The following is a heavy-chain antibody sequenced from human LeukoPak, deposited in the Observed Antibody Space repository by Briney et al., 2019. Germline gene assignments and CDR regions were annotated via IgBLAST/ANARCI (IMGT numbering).Heavy chain of an antibody. J-gene: IGHJ4*02. CDR2: ISGYNGNT. CDR3: AREGKMATIGGTIHY. CDR1: GYTFASYG. V-gene: IGHV1-18*01. Sequence: PRASVKVSCKTSGYTFASYGISWVRQAPGQGLEWMGWISGYNGNTKYAQKFQGRVTITADKSTSTAYMELSSLRSEDTAVYYCAREGKMATIGGTIHYWGQGTLVTVSS. D-gene: IGHD5-24*01.